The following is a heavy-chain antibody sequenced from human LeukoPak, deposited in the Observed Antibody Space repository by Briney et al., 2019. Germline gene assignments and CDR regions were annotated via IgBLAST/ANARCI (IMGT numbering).Heavy chain of an antibody. CDR2: INHIGTT. V-gene: IGHV4-34*01. Sequence: SETLSLTCAVYDGSFSGYSWSWIRQSPGKGLEWIGEINHIGTTNHNPSLKSRVTISVDTSKNQSSLKLSSVTAADTAVYYCARQGGGTLGGYYFYGMDVWGQGTTVTVSS. J-gene: IGHJ6*02. CDR3: ARQGGGTLGGYYFYGMDV. CDR1: DGSFSGYS. D-gene: IGHD3-10*01.